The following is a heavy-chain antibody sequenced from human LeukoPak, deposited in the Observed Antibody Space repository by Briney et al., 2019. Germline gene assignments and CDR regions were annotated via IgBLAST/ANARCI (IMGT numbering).Heavy chain of an antibody. J-gene: IGHJ4*02. D-gene: IGHD6-13*01. V-gene: IGHV1-69*04. CDR3: ARSSSWYFDY. CDR1: GGTFSSYA. Sequence: SVKVSCKGSGGTFSSYAISWVRQAPGQGLEWMGRIIPILGIANYAQKFQGRVTITADKSTSTAYMELSSLRSEDTAVYYCARSSSWYFDYWGQGTLVTVSS. CDR2: IIPILGIA.